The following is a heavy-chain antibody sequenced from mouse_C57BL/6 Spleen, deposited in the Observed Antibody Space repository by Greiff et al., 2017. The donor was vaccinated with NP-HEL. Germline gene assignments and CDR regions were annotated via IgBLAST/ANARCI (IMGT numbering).Heavy chain of an antibody. CDR1: GFSLTSYG. CDR3: ARKDDGYFWFAY. Sequence: VQLQQSGPGLVQPSQSLSITCTVSGFSLTSYGVHWVRQSPGKGLEWLGVIWSGGSTDYNAAFISSLSISKDNSKSQVFFKMNSLQADDTAIYYCARKDDGYFWFAYWGQGTLVTVSA. J-gene: IGHJ3*01. CDR2: IWSGGST. V-gene: IGHV2-2*01. D-gene: IGHD2-3*01.